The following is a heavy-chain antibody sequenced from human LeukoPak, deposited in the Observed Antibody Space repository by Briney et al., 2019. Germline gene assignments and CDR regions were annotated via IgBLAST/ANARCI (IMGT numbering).Heavy chain of an antibody. CDR2: IYYSGST. CDR1: GGSISSGDYY. CDR3: ARDYDYGDYGYWFDP. V-gene: IGHV4-30-4*01. Sequence: SETLSLTCTVSGGSISSGDYYWSWIRQPPGKGLEWLGYIYYSGSTYYNPSLKSRVTISVDTPKNQFSLKLSSVTAADTAVYYCARDYDYGDYGYWFDPWGQGTLVTVSS. J-gene: IGHJ5*02. D-gene: IGHD4-17*01.